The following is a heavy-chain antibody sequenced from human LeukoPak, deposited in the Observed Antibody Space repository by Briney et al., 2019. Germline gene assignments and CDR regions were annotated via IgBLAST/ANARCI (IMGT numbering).Heavy chain of an antibody. CDR1: GYSFTRFW. V-gene: IGHV5-51*01. CDR3: ARLVTLAATTDGAFDI. Sequence: GESLKIFCKGSGYSFTRFWIGWGRQMPGEGLGWVGIIYSGGSYTRYSLSFQGQVSISADQFISTAYLQWSSLKASNTAMYYCARLVTLAATTDGAFDIWGQGTIVTVSS. D-gene: IGHD4/OR15-4a*01. J-gene: IGHJ3*02. CDR2: IYSGGSYT.